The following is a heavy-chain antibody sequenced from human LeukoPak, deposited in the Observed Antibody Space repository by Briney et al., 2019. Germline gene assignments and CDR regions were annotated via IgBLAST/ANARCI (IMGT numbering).Heavy chain of an antibody. CDR3: ARVLKDSSSWYFYYYYMDV. D-gene: IGHD6-13*01. V-gene: IGHV3-7*01. J-gene: IGHJ6*03. CDR1: GFTFSSYW. Sequence: PGGSLRLSCAASGFTFSSYWMSWVRQAPGKGLEWVANIKQDGSEKYYVDSVKGRFTISRDNAKNSLYLQMNSLRAEDTAVYYCARVLKDSSSWYFYYYYMDVWGKGTTVTVSS. CDR2: IKQDGSEK.